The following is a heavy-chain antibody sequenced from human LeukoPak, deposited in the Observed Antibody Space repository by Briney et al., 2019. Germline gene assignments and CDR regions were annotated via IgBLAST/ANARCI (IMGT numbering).Heavy chain of an antibody. J-gene: IGHJ4*02. CDR2: VYYNGNT. D-gene: IGHD6-19*01. Sequence: PSETLSLTCTVSGGPIDTYYWTWIRQPPGKGLEWIGFVYYNGNTNYNPSLKSRVTISVDTSKNQFSLKVNAVTAADTAVYFCARRVAVTARYYFDFWGQGALVTVSS. V-gene: IGHV4-59*08. CDR1: GGPIDTYY. CDR3: ARRVAVTARYYFDF.